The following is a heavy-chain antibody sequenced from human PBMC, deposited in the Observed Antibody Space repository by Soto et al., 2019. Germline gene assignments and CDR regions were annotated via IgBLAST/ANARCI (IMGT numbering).Heavy chain of an antibody. Sequence: QVQLQESGPGLVKPSGTLSLTCAVSGGSISSSNWWSWVRQPPGKGLEWIGEIYHSGSTNYNPSLKGGFPIQVDKSKNLFPLKLSCVTAGDTPVYYGARVGGIAAAGFAPWGQGPLVTFSS. D-gene: IGHD6-13*01. V-gene: IGHV4-4*02. CDR2: IYHSGST. CDR1: GGSISSSNW. J-gene: IGHJ5*02. CDR3: ARVGGIAAAGFAP.